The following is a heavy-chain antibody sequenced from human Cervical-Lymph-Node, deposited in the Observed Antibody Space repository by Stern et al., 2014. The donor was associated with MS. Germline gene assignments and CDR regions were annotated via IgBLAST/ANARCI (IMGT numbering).Heavy chain of an antibody. Sequence: VQLVESGGGVVQPGRSLRLSCAASGFTFSSYGMHWVRQAPGKGLEWVAVIWYDGSNKYYADSVKGRFTISRDNSKNTLYLQMNSLRAEDTAVYYCAREAFLFAIAAAGLDYWGQGTLVTVSS. D-gene: IGHD6-13*01. CDR1: GFTFSSYG. V-gene: IGHV3-33*01. CDR3: AREAFLFAIAAAGLDY. CDR2: IWYDGSNK. J-gene: IGHJ4*02.